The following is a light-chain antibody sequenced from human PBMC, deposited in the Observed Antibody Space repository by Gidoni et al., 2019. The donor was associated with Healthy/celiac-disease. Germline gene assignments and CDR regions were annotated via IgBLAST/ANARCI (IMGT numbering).Light chain of an antibody. Sequence: QPVLPQPPSASASLGAPVPLTCTLSSGYSNHTVDWDQQGPGKGPRFVMRVGTGGIVGSKGDGIPARFSVLGSGLNRYLTIKNIQEEDESDYHCGADHGSGSNFVYWVFGGGTKLTVL. J-gene: IGLJ3*02. CDR1: SGYSNHT. V-gene: IGLV9-49*01. CDR2: VGTGGIVG. CDR3: GADHGSGSNFVYWV.